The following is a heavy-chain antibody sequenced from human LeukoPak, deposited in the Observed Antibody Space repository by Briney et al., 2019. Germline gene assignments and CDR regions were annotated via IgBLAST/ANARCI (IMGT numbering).Heavy chain of an antibody. V-gene: IGHV3-23*01. Sequence: GGSLRLSCAASGFTFSSYSMNWVRQAPGKGLEWVSAISGSGGSTYYADSVKGRFTISRDNSKNTLYLQMNSLRAEDTAVYYCAKGTGYSSSWYRFDYWGQGTLVTVSS. CDR2: ISGSGGST. CDR1: GFTFSSYS. J-gene: IGHJ4*02. D-gene: IGHD6-13*01. CDR3: AKGTGYSSSWYRFDY.